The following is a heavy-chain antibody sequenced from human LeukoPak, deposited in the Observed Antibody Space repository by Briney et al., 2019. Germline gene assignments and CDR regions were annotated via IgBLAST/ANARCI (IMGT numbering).Heavy chain of an antibody. J-gene: IGHJ4*02. CDR3: ARTHSGYSGYDYFVFDY. CDR2: IYYGGST. V-gene: IGHV4-30-4*08. CDR1: GGSISSGGYY. Sequence: PSQTLSLTCTVSGGSISSGGYYWSWIRQPPGKGLEWIGYIYYGGSTYYNPSLKSRVTISVDTSKNQFSLKLSSVTAADTAVYYCARTHSGYSGYDYFVFDYWGQGTLVTVSS. D-gene: IGHD5-12*01.